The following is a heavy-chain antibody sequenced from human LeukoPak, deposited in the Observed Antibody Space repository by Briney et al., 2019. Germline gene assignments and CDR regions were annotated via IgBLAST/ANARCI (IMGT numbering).Heavy chain of an antibody. V-gene: IGHV4-30-4*08. J-gene: IGHJ4*02. D-gene: IGHD2-21*01. CDR2: IYYSGST. CDR3: ARYGKYCGGDCYSVKY. CDR1: SGSISSGDYY. Sequence: SQTLSLTCTVSSGSISSGDYYWSWIRQPPGKGLEWIGYIYYSGSTYYNPSLKSRVTISVDTSKNQFSLNLRSVTAADTAVYYCARYGKYCGGDCYSVKYWGQGTLVTVSS.